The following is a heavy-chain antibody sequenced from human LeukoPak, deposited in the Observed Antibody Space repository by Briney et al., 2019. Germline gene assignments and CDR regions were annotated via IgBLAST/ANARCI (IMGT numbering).Heavy chain of an antibody. Sequence: GQSLRLSCDASGFSIYTYTMYWVRQAPGQGLEWVSGIRNSDGMTYYADSVRGRFTISTDNSKNTLYLQMNSLRTEDTALYYCAKGLERESRLDSWGQGTLVTVSS. CDR3: AKGLERESRLDS. CDR1: GFSIYTYT. CDR2: IRNSDGMT. V-gene: IGHV3-23*01. D-gene: IGHD1-1*01. J-gene: IGHJ4*02.